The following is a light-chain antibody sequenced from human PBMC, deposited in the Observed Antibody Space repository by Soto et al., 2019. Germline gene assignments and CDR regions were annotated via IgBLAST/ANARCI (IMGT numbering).Light chain of an antibody. CDR2: DVS. CDR3: CSYAGGLYV. V-gene: IGLV2-11*01. Sequence: QSVLTQPRSVSGSPGQSVTISCTGTSSDVGGYNYVSWYQQHPGKAPKLMIYDVSKRPSGVPDRFSGSKSGNTASLTISGLQAEDEADYYCCSYAGGLYVFGTGTKVTVL. J-gene: IGLJ1*01. CDR1: SSDVGGYNY.